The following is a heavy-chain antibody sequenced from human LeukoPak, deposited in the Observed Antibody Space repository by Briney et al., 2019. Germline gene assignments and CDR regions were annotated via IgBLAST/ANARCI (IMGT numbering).Heavy chain of an antibody. J-gene: IGHJ2*01. D-gene: IGHD6-19*01. CDR1: GFTVSSNY. CDR2: VYTGGST. CDR3: AKDLGGGSGCYDL. Sequence: GGSLRLSCAASGFTVSSNYMTWVRQAPGKGLEWVSVVYTGGSTYSADSVQGRFTISRDNSKNTLYLQMNSLRAEDTAVYYCAKDLGGGSGCYDLWGRGTLVTVSS. V-gene: IGHV3-53*05.